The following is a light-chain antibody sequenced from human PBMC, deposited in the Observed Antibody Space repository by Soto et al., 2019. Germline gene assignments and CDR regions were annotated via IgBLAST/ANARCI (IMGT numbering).Light chain of an antibody. Sequence: SYELTQPPSVSVAPGQPARITCGGNNIGSKSVHWYQQKPGQAPVLVVYDDSDRPSGIPERFSGSNSGNTATLTIRRVEAGDEADYYCQVWDSSSDLVVFGGGTQLTVL. J-gene: IGLJ2*01. CDR2: DDS. V-gene: IGLV3-21*02. CDR3: QVWDSSSDLVV. CDR1: NIGSKS.